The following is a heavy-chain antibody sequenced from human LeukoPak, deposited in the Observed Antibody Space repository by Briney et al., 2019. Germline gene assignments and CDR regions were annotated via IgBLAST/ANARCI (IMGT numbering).Heavy chain of an antibody. V-gene: IGHV1-69*13. CDR3: ASRGLYYDSSGYYYYYYYGMDV. CDR1: GGTFSSYA. D-gene: IGHD3-22*01. CDR2: IIPIFGTA. J-gene: IGHJ6*02. Sequence: ASVKVSCKASGGTFSSYAISWVRQAPGQGLEWMGGIIPIFGTANYAQKFQGRVTITADESTSTAYMELSSLRSEDTAVYYCASRGLYYDSSGYYYYYYYGMDVWGQGTTVTVSS.